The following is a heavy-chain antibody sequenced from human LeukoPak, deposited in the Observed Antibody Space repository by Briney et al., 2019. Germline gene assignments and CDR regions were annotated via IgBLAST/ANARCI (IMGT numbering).Heavy chain of an antibody. J-gene: IGHJ6*03. CDR1: GGPFRSYA. CDR2: IIPIFCTS. CDR3: AREAAMGDYYYYYMDV. Sequence: ASVKVSCQACGGPFRSYAISWVRPAPGQGHEWMGRIIPIFCTSNYAQNFQRRVTITTDESTSTAYMELSSLRSEDTAVYYCAREAAMGDYYYYYMDVWGKGTTVTVSS. V-gene: IGHV1-69*05. D-gene: IGHD5-18*01.